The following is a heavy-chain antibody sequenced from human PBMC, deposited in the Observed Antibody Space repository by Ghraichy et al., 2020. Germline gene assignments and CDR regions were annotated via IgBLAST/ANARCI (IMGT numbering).Heavy chain of an antibody. J-gene: IGHJ4*02. CDR2: IWYDGSYK. D-gene: IGHD3-16*02. CDR1: GFTFSSYG. V-gene: IGHV3-33*01. CDR3: ARDLRQYYDYVWGSYRPSYYFDY. Sequence: GGSLRLSCAASGFTFSSYGMHWVRQAPGKGLEWVAVIWYDGSYKYYADSVKGRFTISRDNSKNTLYLQMSSLRAEDTAVYYCARDLRQYYDYVWGSYRPSYYFDYWGQGTLVTVSS.